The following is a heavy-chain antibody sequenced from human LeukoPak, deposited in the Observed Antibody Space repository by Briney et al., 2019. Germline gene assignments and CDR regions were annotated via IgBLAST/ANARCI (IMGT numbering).Heavy chain of an antibody. CDR2: IYYSGST. J-gene: IGHJ4*02. CDR1: GGSISSYY. CDR3: ASGGYSYGLGGAHFDY. Sequence: SETLSLTCTVSGGSISSYYWSWIRQPPGKGLEWIGYIYYSGSTNYNPSLKSRVTTSVDTSKNQFSLKLSSVTAADTAVYYCASGGYSYGLGGAHFDYWGQGTLVTVSS. D-gene: IGHD5-18*01. V-gene: IGHV4-59*01.